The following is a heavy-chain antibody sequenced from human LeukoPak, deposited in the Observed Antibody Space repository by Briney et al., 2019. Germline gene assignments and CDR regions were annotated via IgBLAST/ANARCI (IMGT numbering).Heavy chain of an antibody. CDR3: ARDGSVGSSWWDY. Sequence: GGSLRLSCAASGFTFSSYAMSWVRQAPGKGLEWVSSISSSSSYIYYADSVKGRFTISRDNAKNSLYLQMNSLRAEDTAVYYCARDGSVGSSWWDYWGQGTLVTVSS. CDR1: GFTFSSYA. J-gene: IGHJ4*02. D-gene: IGHD6-13*01. CDR2: ISSSSSYI. V-gene: IGHV3-21*01.